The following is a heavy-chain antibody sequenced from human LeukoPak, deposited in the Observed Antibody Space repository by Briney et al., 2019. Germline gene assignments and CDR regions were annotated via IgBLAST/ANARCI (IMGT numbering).Heavy chain of an antibody. V-gene: IGHV4-38-2*02. CDR1: GYSIGSGYY. CDR3: ARVHHYYGSGSYYNRAFDY. J-gene: IGHJ4*02. D-gene: IGHD3-10*01. Sequence: SETLSLTCTVSGYSIGSGYYWGWIRQPPGKGLEWIGSIFHSGNTYYNPSLKSRVTISVDTSKNHFSLNLRSVTAADTAVYYCARVHHYYGSGSYYNRAFDYWGQGTLVTVSS. CDR2: IFHSGNT.